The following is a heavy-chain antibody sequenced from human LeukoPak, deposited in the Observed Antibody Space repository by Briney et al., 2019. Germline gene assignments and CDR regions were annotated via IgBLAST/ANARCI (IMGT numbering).Heavy chain of an antibody. J-gene: IGHJ5*02. CDR2: ISGSGGKT. V-gene: IGHV3-23*01. CDR1: GFPFGSYA. Sequence: GGSLRLSCAASGFPFGSYAMTWVRQAPGKGLEWVSGISGSGGKTYNADSSKGRFTISRDNSKNTLYLQMNSLRVEDTAIYYCAKSRGGSFPGGFDPWGHGTLVTISS. D-gene: IGHD2-15*01. CDR3: AKSRGGSFPGGFDP.